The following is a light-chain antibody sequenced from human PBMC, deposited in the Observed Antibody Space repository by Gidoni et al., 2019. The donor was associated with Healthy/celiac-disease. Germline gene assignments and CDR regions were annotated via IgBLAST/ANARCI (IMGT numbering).Light chain of an antibody. CDR2: YDD. CDR3: AAWDDSLNGPV. J-gene: IGLJ2*01. V-gene: IGLV1-36*01. CDR1: SSNIGNNA. Sequence: QSVLTQPPSVSDAPRQRVTISCSGSSSNIGNNAVNWYQQPPGKAPKLLIYYDDLLPSGVSDRFSGAKSGTSASLAISGRQSEDEADYYCAAWDDSLNGPVFGGGTKLTVL.